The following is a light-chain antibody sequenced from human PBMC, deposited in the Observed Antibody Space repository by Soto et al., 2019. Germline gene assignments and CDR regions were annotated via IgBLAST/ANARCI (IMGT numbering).Light chain of an antibody. CDR1: SSSIGSNT. J-gene: IGLJ2*01. V-gene: IGLV1-44*01. CDR2: SNN. Sequence: QSVLTQPPSASGTPGQRVTISCSGSSSSIGSNTVNWYQHLPGTAPRLLIYSNNQQPSGVPGRFSGSKSDTSASLAISGLQSEDEADYYCAAWEGTLTAPVVFGGGTKLTVL. CDR3: AAWEGTLTAPVV.